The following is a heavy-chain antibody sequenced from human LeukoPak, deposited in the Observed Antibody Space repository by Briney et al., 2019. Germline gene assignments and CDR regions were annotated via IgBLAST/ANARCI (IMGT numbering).Heavy chain of an antibody. CDR3: ARAPRYCTSTSCYEGEIDY. J-gene: IGHJ4*02. CDR2: FDPEDGET. Sequence: GASVKVSCKVSGYTLTELSMHWVRQAPGKGLEWMGGFDPEDGETIYAQKFQGRVTMTEDTSTDTAYMELSSLRSEDTAVYYCARAPRYCTSTSCYEGEIDYWGQGTLVTVSS. CDR1: GYTLTELS. V-gene: IGHV1-24*01. D-gene: IGHD2-2*01.